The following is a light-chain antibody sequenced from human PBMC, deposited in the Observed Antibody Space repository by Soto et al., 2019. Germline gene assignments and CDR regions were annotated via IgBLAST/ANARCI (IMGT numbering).Light chain of an antibody. J-gene: IGKJ5*01. CDR3: QQLFDSPIT. CDR2: AAS. V-gene: IGKV1-5*01. Sequence: DIQMTQSPSTLSASVGDRVTITCRASQSISSWLAWYQQKPGKAPKLLIYAASTLESGVPSRFSATVSGTEFSLTITSLQPEDFATYYCQQLFDSPITFGQRTRLEI. CDR1: QSISSW.